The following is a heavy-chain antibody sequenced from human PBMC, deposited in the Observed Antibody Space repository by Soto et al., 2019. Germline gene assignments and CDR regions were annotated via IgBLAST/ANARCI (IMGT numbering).Heavy chain of an antibody. V-gene: IGHV1-2*02. CDR1: GHTFTGHH. J-gene: IGHJ4*02. CDR3: ALEPTGTAGFDY. CDR2: IDLDIGNT. Sequence: QVQMVQSGAEVKKPGASVKVSCKASGHTFTGHHMHWVRQAPGQGLEWMGLIDLDIGNTKYAQKVQGRVPSTSDTSITTAYMELRGLRSDDTAVYYCALEPTGTAGFDYWGQGTLVTVSS. D-gene: IGHD2-21*02.